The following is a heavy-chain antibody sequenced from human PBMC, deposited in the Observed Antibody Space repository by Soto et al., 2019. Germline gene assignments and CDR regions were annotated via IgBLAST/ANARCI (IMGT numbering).Heavy chain of an antibody. CDR2: IDPSDSYI. CDR1: GYSFSNYW. J-gene: IGHJ6*02. Sequence: GESLKISCKGSGYSFSNYWITWARQMPGKGLEWMGRIDPSDSYISYSPSFQGHVTISADKSISTAYLQWSSLKASDTAMYYCARLTYYNILTGIYYYYGMDVWGQGTTVTVSS. CDR3: ARLTYYNILTGIYYYYGMDV. V-gene: IGHV5-10-1*01. D-gene: IGHD3-9*01.